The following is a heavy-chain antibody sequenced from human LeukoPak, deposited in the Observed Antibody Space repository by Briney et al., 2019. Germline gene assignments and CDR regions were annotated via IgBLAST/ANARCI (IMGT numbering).Heavy chain of an antibody. J-gene: IGHJ4*02. Sequence: GGSLRLSCAASGFTFSSYWMSLVRQAPGKGLEWVANIKQDGSEKYYVDSVKGRFTISRDNAKNSLYLQMNSLRAEDTAVYYCARVQYYDFWSGYPSFDYWGQGTLVTVSS. CDR3: ARVQYYDFWSGYPSFDY. CDR2: IKQDGSEK. CDR1: GFTFSSYW. V-gene: IGHV3-7*04. D-gene: IGHD3-3*01.